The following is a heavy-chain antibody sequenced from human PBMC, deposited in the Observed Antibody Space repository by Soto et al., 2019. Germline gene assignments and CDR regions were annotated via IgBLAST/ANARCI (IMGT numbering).Heavy chain of an antibody. CDR3: VRLGFPGAIYFDS. CDR1: GYNFTTFW. J-gene: IGHJ4*02. V-gene: IGHV5-51*01. CDR2: IYPGDSET. Sequence: GESLKISCKGSGYNFTTFWIGWVRQMPGKGLEWMGIIYPGDSETKYSPDFEGQVTISADRSTNTAYLQWRSLRASDTAMYYCVRLGFPGAIYFDSWGLGTVVTVSA.